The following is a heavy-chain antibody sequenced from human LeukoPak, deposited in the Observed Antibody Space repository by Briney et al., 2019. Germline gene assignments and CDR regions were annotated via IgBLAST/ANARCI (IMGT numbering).Heavy chain of an antibody. CDR2: IKADGGEK. D-gene: IGHD6-6*01. CDR1: GFAFSSYA. V-gene: IGHV3-7*01. CDR3: ARGGAARPDF. J-gene: IGHJ4*02. Sequence: GGSLRLSCAASGFAFSSYAMSWVRQTPGKGLEWVAKIKADGGEKDHVASVKGRFTISRDNAKNSLYLQMNSLRVEDTAVYYCARGGAARPDFWGQGTLVTVSS.